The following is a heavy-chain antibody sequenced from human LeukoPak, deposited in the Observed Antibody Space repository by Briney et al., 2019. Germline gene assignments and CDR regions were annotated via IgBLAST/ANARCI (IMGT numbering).Heavy chain of an antibody. CDR1: GYTFIGYY. CDR3: ARGPWRILIGYSFDY. J-gene: IGHJ4*02. Sequence: ASVKVSCKASGYTFIGYYMHWVRQAPGQGLEWMGWINPNSGGTNYAQKFQGRVTMTRDTSISTVYMELSRLRFDDTAVYYCARGPWRILIGYSFDYWGQGTLVTVSS. V-gene: IGHV1-2*02. D-gene: IGHD3-9*01. CDR2: INPNSGGT.